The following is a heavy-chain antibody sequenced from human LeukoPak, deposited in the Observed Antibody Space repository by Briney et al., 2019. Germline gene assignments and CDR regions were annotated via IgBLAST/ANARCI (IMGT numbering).Heavy chain of an antibody. CDR3: AASVHDYGDYVSGAFDI. V-gene: IGHV3-48*02. CDR2: ISSSSTI. D-gene: IGHD4-17*01. J-gene: IGHJ3*02. CDR1: GFTFSSYS. Sequence: GGSLRLSCAASGFTFSSYSMNWVRQAPGKGLEWVSYISSSSTIYYADSVKGRFTISRDNAKNSLYLQMNGLRDEDTAVYYCAASVHDYGDYVSGAFDIWGQGTMVTVSS.